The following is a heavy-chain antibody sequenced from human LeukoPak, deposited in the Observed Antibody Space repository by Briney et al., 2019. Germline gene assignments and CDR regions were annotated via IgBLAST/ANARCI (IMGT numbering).Heavy chain of an antibody. Sequence: PSETLSLTCAVSGYSISSGYYWGWIRQPPGKGLEWLVSIYHSGSTYYNPSLKSRVTISVDTSKNQFSLKLSSVTAADTAVYYCAGQTDSGSYGGSYYYYMDVWGKGTTVTVSS. V-gene: IGHV4-38-2*01. D-gene: IGHD1-26*01. CDR3: AGQTDSGSYGGSYYYYMDV. CDR2: IYHSGST. J-gene: IGHJ6*03. CDR1: GYSISSGYY.